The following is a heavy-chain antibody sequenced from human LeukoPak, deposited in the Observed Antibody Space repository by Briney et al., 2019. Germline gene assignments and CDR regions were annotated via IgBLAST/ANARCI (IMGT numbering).Heavy chain of an antibody. J-gene: IGHJ5*02. CDR3: ARGATYYYDNSGYRNWFDP. D-gene: IGHD3-22*01. CDR2: IYYSGST. CDR1: GGSISSSSYY. Sequence: PSETLSLTCTVSGGSISSSSYYWGWIRQPPGKGLERIGYIYYSGSTKDIPSLKSRVTISVDTSKNQFSLKLSSVTAADTAMYYCARGATYYYDNSGYRNWFDPWGQGTLVTVSS. V-gene: IGHV4-61*05.